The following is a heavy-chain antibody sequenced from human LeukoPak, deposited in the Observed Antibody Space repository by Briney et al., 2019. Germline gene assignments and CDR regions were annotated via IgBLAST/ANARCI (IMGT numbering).Heavy chain of an antibody. J-gene: IGHJ4*02. Sequence: ASVKVSCKASGYTFTSCGISWVRQAPGQGLEWMGWISAYNGNTNYAQKLQGRVTMTTDTSTSTAYMELRSLRSDDTAVYYCARGREWYDSSGYHYWGQGTLVTVSS. CDR3: ARGREWYDSSGYHY. V-gene: IGHV1-18*01. CDR2: ISAYNGNT. D-gene: IGHD3-22*01. CDR1: GYTFTSCG.